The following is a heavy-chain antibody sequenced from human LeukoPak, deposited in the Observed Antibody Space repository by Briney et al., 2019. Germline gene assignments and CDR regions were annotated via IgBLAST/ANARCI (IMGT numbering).Heavy chain of an antibody. CDR3: ARFGIYYDMCV. V-gene: IGHV4-59*01. D-gene: IGHD3-16*01. CDR2: IHYSGKA. Sequence: SETLSLTCTVSGGSISGYYWTWIRQPPGKGLEWIGQIHYSGKADYNPSLRSRITISVDTSKNQMSLKLSSVTAADTAVYYCARFGIYYDMCVWGQGTPGSVS. CDR1: GGSISGYY. J-gene: IGHJ6*02.